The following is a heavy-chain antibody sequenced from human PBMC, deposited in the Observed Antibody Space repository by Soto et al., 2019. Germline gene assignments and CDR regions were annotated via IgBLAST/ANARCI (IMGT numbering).Heavy chain of an antibody. V-gene: IGHV4-4*02. CDR2: IYHSGST. CDR1: GGSISSSNW. Sequence: QVQLQESGPGLVKPSGTLSVTCAVSGGSISSSNWWNWVRQPPGKGLEWIGEIYHSGSTNYNPSLRSRVTISLAKSKNQLSLRVKSVTAADTAEYYCARAWPSVDSYGSGVMDVWGQGTTVTVSS. CDR3: ARAWPSVDSYGSGVMDV. D-gene: IGHD5-18*01. J-gene: IGHJ6*02.